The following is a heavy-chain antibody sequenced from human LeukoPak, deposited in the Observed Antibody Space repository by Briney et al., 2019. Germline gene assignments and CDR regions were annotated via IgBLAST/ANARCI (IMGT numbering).Heavy chain of an antibody. V-gene: IGHV3-23*01. CDR1: GCTFSSYA. D-gene: IGHD6-19*01. CDR2: ISGSGGST. CDR3: AKVGSGWYRGYFDY. J-gene: IGHJ4*02. Sequence: GGSLRLSCAASGCTFSSYAMSWVRQAPGKGLEWVSAISGSGGSTYYADSVKGRFTISRDNSKNTLYLQMNSLRAEDTAVYYCAKVGSGWYRGYFDYWGQGTLVTVSS.